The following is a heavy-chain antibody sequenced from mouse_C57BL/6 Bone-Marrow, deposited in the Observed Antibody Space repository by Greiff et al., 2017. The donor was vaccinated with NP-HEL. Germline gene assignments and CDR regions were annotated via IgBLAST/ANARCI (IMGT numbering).Heavy chain of an antibody. Sequence: QVQLKQPGAELVRPGSSVKLSCKASGYTFTSYWMDWVKQRPGQGLEWIGNIYPSDSETHYNQKFKDKATLTVDKSSSTAYMQLSSLTSEDSAVYYCAWGNFFDYWGQGTTLTVSS. CDR2: IYPSDSET. V-gene: IGHV1-61*01. J-gene: IGHJ2*01. CDR1: GYTFTSYW. CDR3: AWGNFFDY.